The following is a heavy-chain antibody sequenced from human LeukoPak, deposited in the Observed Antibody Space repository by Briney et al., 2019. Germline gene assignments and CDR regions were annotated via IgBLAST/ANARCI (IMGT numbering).Heavy chain of an antibody. V-gene: IGHV3-64*01. CDR3: ARGRITMVRGPTPFYYYYGMDV. D-gene: IGHD3-10*01. Sequence: GGSLRLSCAASGFTFDDYAMHWVRQAPGKGLEYVSAISSNGGSTYYANSVKGRFTISRDNSKNTLYLQMGSLRAEDMAVYYCARGRITMVRGPTPFYYYYGMDVWGQGTTVTVSS. CDR1: GFTFDDYA. CDR2: ISSNGGST. J-gene: IGHJ6*02.